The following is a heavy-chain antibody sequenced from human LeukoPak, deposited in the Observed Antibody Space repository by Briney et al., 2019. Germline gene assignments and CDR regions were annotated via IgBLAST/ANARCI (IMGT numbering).Heavy chain of an antibody. D-gene: IGHD6-19*01. V-gene: IGHV4-59*01. J-gene: IGHJ4*02. CDR1: GGSISSYY. Sequence: PSETLSLTCTVSGGSISSYYWCWIRQPPGNGLEWIGYIYYSGSTNYNPSLKSRVTISVDTSKNQFSLKLSSVTAADTAVYYCARTSIAVAGHDYWGQRTLVTVSS. CDR3: ARTSIAVAGHDY. CDR2: IYYSGST.